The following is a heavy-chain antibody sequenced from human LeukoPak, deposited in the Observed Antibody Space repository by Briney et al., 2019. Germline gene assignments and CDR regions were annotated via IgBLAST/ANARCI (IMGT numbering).Heavy chain of an antibody. D-gene: IGHD5-12*01. CDR3: ARWGSGYPYYYYGMDV. CDR1: GGSISSYY. J-gene: IGHJ6*02. V-gene: IGHV4-59*01. CDR2: IYYSGSA. Sequence: SETLSLTCTVSGGSISSYYWSWIRQPPGKGLEWIGYIYYSGSANYNPSLKSRVTISVDTSKNQFSLKLSSVTAADTAVYYCARWGSGYPYYYYGMDVWGQGTTVTVSS.